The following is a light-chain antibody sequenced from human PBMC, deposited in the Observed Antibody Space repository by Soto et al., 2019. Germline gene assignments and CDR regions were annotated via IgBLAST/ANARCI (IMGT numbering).Light chain of an antibody. CDR1: QSIGRW. Sequence: DIQMTQSPSTLSASVGDTVTVTCRASQSIGRWLAWYQQKPGKAPKLLIFDASTLENGVPARFSGSRSGPEFSLTISSLQPDDFATYYCQQYYSYWTCGQGTKVDIK. J-gene: IGKJ1*01. V-gene: IGKV1-5*01. CDR3: QQYYSYWT. CDR2: DAS.